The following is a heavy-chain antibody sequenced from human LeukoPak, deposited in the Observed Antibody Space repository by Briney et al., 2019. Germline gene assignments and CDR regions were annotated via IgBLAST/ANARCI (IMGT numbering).Heavy chain of an antibody. Sequence: PSETLSLTCTVSGGSISSSSYYWGWIRQPPGKGLEWIGSIYSSGSTYYNPSLKSRVTISVDTSKNQFSLKLSSVTAADTAVHYCATNEWSGYYFEYWGQGTLVPVSS. CDR3: ATNEWSGYYFEY. D-gene: IGHD3-3*01. V-gene: IGHV4-39*01. CDR2: IYSSGST. CDR1: GGSISSSSYY. J-gene: IGHJ4*02.